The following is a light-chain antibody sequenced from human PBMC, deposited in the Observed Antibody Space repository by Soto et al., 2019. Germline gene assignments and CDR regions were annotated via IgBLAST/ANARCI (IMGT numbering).Light chain of an antibody. CDR2: GAS. CDR1: QSVSSSY. CDR3: QQYYSPPLT. J-gene: IGKJ4*01. V-gene: IGKV3-20*01. Sequence: EIVLTQSPGTLSLSPGERATLSCRASQSVSSSYLAWYQQKPGQAPRLLMYGASSRATGIPDRFSGSGSGTDFTLTTSILEPEDFAVYSFQQYYSPPLTFGGGTTSEIK.